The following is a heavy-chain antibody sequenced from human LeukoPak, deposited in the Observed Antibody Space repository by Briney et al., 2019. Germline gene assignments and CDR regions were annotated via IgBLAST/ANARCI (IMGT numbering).Heavy chain of an antibody. Sequence: GGSLRLSCAASGFTFSSYAMNWVRQAPGKGLEWVSGISDSGGGTYYADSVKGRFTISRDNSKNTLYLQMNSLRAEDTAVYYCAKLPGRAADYWGQGTLVTVSS. CDR1: GFTFSSYA. CDR3: AKLPGRAADY. CDR2: ISDSGGGT. V-gene: IGHV3-23*01. J-gene: IGHJ4*02.